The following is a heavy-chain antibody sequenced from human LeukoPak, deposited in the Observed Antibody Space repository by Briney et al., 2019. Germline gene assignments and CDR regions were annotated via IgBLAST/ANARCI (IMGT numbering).Heavy chain of an antibody. CDR1: GFTFSRHG. V-gene: IGHV3-30*03. D-gene: IGHD3-3*01. J-gene: IGHJ4*02. CDR3: ARDRAWNYFDY. CDR2: ISNDGSRK. Sequence: GGSLRFSCAPSGFTFSRHGMHWVRQAPGKGLEWVAIISNDGSRKYYAHSVEGRFTISRDNSKNTLYLQMDSLRAEDTAVYYCARDRAWNYFDYWGQGTLVTVSS.